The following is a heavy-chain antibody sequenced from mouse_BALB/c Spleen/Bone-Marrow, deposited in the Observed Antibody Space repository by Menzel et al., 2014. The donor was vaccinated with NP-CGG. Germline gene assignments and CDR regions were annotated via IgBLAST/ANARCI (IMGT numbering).Heavy chain of an antibody. CDR1: GYTFTSYW. J-gene: IGHJ4*01. CDR2: INPSTGYT. Sequence: QVKLQQSGVELAKPGASVKMSCKASGYTFTSYWMHWVKQRPGQGLEWIGYINPSTGYTEYNQKFKDKATLTADKSSSTAYMQLSSLTSEDSAVYYCARRGYAMDYWGQGTSVTVSS. CDR3: ARRGYAMDY. V-gene: IGHV1-7*01.